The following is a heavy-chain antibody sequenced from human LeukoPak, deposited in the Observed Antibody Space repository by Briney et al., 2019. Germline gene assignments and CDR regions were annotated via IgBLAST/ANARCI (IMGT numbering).Heavy chain of an antibody. D-gene: IGHD3-16*01. J-gene: IGHJ3*02. CDR2: ISSSGSTI. V-gene: IGHV3-48*03. CDR3: ARWAFGAFDI. Sequence: GGSLRLSCAASGFTFSSYEMNWVRQAPGKGLEWVSYISSSGSTIYYADSVKGRFTISRDNAKNSLYLQMNSLRAEDTAVYYCARWAFGAFDIWGQGTMLTVSS. CDR1: GFTFSSYE.